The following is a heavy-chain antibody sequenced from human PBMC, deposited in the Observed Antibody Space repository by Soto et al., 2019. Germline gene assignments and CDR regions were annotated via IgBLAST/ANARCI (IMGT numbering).Heavy chain of an antibody. Sequence: QVQLVQSGAEEKKPGASVKVSGKASGYTFTSYAMHWVHQAPGQRLEWMGWINAGNGNTKYSQKFQGRVTITRDTSASTAYMELSSLRSEDTAVYYCARSIVVVTALDYWGQGTLVTVSS. D-gene: IGHD2-21*02. CDR1: GYTFTSYA. J-gene: IGHJ4*02. V-gene: IGHV1-3*05. CDR3: ARSIVVVTALDY. CDR2: INAGNGNT.